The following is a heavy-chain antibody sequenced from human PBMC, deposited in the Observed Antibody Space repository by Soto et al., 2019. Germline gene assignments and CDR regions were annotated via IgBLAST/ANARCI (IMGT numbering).Heavy chain of an antibody. Sequence: PGGSLRLSCAASGFMFGSYAMSWVRQAPGKGLEWVSGISGSGTDTYYADAVKGRVTISRDNAKNTLYLQMNGLRAEDTAIYYCAKDLLSSYYYGMDAWGQRTTVTVSS. CDR2: ISGSGTDT. CDR3: AKDLLSSYYYGMDA. V-gene: IGHV3-23*01. J-gene: IGHJ6*02. D-gene: IGHD3-10*01. CDR1: GFMFGSYA.